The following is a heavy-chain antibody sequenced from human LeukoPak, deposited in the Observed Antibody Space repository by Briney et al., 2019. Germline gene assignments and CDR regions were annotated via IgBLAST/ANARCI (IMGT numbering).Heavy chain of an antibody. V-gene: IGHV4-4*07. Sequence: SETLSLTCTVSGGSISSYYWSWIRQPAGKGLEWIGRIYTSGSTNYNPSLKSRVTISVDTSKNQFSLKLSSVTAADTAVYYCARDRYLYSSGWYFDYWGQGTLVTVSS. CDR1: GGSISSYY. D-gene: IGHD6-19*01. CDR2: IYTSGST. CDR3: ARDRYLYSSGWYFDY. J-gene: IGHJ4*02.